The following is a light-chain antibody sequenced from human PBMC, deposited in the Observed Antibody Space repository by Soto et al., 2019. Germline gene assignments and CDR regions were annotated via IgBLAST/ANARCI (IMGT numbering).Light chain of an antibody. J-gene: IGKJ4*01. CDR2: LGS. CDR3: MQALQTPLT. V-gene: IGKV2-28*01. CDR1: QSISSY. Sequence: MTQSPPSLSASVGDRVTIACRASQSISSYLNWYLQKPGQSPQLLIYLGSNRASGVPDRFSGSGSGTDFTLKISRVEAEDVGVYYCMQALQTPLTFGGGTKVDIK.